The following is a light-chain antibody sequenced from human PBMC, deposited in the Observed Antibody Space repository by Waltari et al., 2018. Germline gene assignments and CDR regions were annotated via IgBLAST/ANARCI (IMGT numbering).Light chain of an antibody. J-gene: IGLJ2*01. V-gene: IGLV2-14*03. Sequence: QSALTQPASVSGSPGQSITISCTGTSSDVGGYNYVSWYQQHPSKAPKLMIYDVSNRPSGVSNRVSGSKSGNTASLTISGLQAEDEADYYCSSYISSSTLELFGGGTSLTVL. CDR1: SSDVGGYNY. CDR3: SSYISSSTLEL. CDR2: DVS.